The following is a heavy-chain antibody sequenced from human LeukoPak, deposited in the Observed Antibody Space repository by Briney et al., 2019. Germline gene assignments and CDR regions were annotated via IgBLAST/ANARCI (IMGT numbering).Heavy chain of an antibody. V-gene: IGHV1-58*01. CDR2: IVVGSGNT. D-gene: IGHD1-20*01. CDR3: AAEVYNWNPPDY. J-gene: IGHJ4*02. CDR1: GFTFTSSA. Sequence: ASVKVSCKASGFTFTSSAVQWVRQARGQRLEWIGWIVVGSGNTNYAQKFQERVTITRDMSTSTAYMELSSPRSEDTAVYYCAAEVYNWNPPDYWGQGTLVTVSS.